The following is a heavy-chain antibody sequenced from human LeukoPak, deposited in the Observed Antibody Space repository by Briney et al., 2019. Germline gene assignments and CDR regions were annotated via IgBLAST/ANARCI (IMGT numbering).Heavy chain of an antibody. CDR3: ARDARYYYGSGSYRY. V-gene: IGHV1-69*04. D-gene: IGHD3-10*01. CDR1: GGTFSSYA. Sequence: SVKVSCKASGGTFSSYAISWVRQAPGQGLEWMGRIIPILGIANYAQKFQGRVTTTADKSTSTAYMELSSLRSEDTAVYYCARDARYYYGSGSYRYWGQGTLVTVSS. J-gene: IGHJ4*02. CDR2: IIPILGIA.